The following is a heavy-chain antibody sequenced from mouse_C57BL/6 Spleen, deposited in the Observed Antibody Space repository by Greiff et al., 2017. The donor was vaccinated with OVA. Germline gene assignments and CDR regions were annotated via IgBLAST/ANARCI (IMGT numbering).Heavy chain of an antibody. Sequence: ESGPGILQSSQTLSLTCSFSGFSLSTSGMGVSWIRQPSGKGLEWLAHIYWDDDKRYNPSLKSRLTISKDTSRNQVFLKITSVDTADTATYYCARSVYYDSGEYFDYWGQGTTLTVSS. CDR1: GFSLSTSGMG. CDR2: IYWDDDK. CDR3: ARSVYYDSGEYFDY. V-gene: IGHV8-12*01. D-gene: IGHD2-4*01. J-gene: IGHJ2*01.